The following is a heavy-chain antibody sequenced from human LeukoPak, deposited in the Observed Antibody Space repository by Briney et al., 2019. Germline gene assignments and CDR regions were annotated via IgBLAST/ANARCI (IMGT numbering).Heavy chain of an antibody. Sequence: GASVKVSCKASGYTFTSYDINWVRQAPGQGLEWMGWMNPNSGNTGYAQKFQGRVTMTRNTSISTAYMELSSLRSEDTAVYYCARGLRGSDYDFWSGYYTDNWFDPWGQGTLVTVPS. CDR3: ARGLRGSDYDFWSGYYTDNWFDP. D-gene: IGHD3-3*01. V-gene: IGHV1-8*01. CDR1: GYTFTSYD. J-gene: IGHJ5*02. CDR2: MNPNSGNT.